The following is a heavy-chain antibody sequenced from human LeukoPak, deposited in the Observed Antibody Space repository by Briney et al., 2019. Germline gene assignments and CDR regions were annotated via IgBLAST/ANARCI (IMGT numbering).Heavy chain of an antibody. J-gene: IGHJ4*02. Sequence: PSETLSLTCTVSGGSISGYYCSWIRQPPGKGLEWIGYIYYSGSTNYNPSLKSRVTLSVDTSKNQFSLKLSSVTAADTAVYYCARGYYDSSGYYRGFDYWGQGTLVTVSS. V-gene: IGHV4-59*01. D-gene: IGHD3-22*01. CDR3: ARGYYDSSGYYRGFDY. CDR1: GGSISGYY. CDR2: IYYSGST.